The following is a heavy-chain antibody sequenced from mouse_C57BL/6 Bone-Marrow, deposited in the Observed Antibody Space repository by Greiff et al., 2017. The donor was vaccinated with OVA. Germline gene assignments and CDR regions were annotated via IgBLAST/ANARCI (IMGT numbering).Heavy chain of an antibody. Sequence: EVQRVESGGGLVKPGGSLKLSCAASGFTFSSYAMSWVRQTPEKRLEWVATISDGGSYTYYPDNVKGRFTISRDNAKNNLYLQMSHLKSEDTAMYYCAREREEQLRLLLDYWGQGTTLTVSS. J-gene: IGHJ2*01. CDR1: GFTFSSYA. CDR2: ISDGGSYT. V-gene: IGHV5-4*01. CDR3: AREREEQLRLLLDY. D-gene: IGHD3-2*02.